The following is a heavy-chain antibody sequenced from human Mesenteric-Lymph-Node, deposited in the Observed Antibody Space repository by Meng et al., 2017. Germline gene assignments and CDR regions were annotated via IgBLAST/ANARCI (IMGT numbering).Heavy chain of an antibody. CDR1: GFSFSSYA. V-gene: IGHV3-30*04. J-gene: IGHJ6*02. D-gene: IGHD3-10*01. CDR2: ISYDGSNK. Sequence: GESLKISCAASGFSFSSYAMHWVRQAPGKGLEWVAVISYDGSNKYYADSVKGRFTISRDNSKNTLYLQMNSLRAEDTAVYYCAREEDGSGIEASQYGMDVWGQGTTVTVSS. CDR3: AREEDGSGIEASQYGMDV.